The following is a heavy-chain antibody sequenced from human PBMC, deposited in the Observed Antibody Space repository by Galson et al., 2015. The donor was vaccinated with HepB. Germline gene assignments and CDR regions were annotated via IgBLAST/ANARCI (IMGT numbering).Heavy chain of an antibody. D-gene: IGHD6-19*01. J-gene: IGHJ4*02. V-gene: IGHV3-30*18. CDR2: ITYDGGSH. CDR3: AKVATRGQWLARWNFDY. CDR1: GFTFSAYG. Sequence: SLRLSCAASGFTFSAYGMHWVRQAPGKGLDWVAGITYDGGSHYYADSVKGRVTISRDNLKNTLFLQMSSPRPEDTAVYYCAKVATRGQWLARWNFDYWGQGILVTVSS.